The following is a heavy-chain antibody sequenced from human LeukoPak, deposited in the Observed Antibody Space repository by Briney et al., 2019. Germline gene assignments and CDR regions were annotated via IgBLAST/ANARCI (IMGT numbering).Heavy chain of an antibody. J-gene: IGHJ4*02. CDR3: AREGTLRAHWDPFDY. CDR1: GFTFSSYE. D-gene: IGHD7-27*01. Sequence: GGSLRLSCTASGFTFSSYEMNWVRQAPGKGLEWVSYISTSSSAIYYADSVKGRLTISRDNAKNTLFLQMNSLRGEDTAVYYCAREGTLRAHWDPFDYWGQGTLVTVSS. CDR2: ISTSSSAI. V-gene: IGHV3-48*03.